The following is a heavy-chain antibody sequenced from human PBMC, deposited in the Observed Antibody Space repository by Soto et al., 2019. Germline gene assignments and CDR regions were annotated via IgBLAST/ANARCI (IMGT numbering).Heavy chain of an antibody. CDR2: IIPIFGTA. D-gene: IGHD3-10*01. Sequence: ASVKVSCKASGGTFSSYAISWVRQAPGQGLEWMGGIIPIFGTANYAQKFQGRVTITADESTSTAYMELNSLRSEDTAVYYCYYGSGSYYADYWGQGTLVTVSS. CDR3: YYGSGSYYADY. V-gene: IGHV1-69*13. J-gene: IGHJ4*02. CDR1: GGTFSSYA.